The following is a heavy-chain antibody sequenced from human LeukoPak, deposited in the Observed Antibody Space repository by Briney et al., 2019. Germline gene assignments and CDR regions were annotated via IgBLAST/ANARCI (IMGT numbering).Heavy chain of an antibody. CDR3: AKGSRLGGASGSHHFDY. CDR1: GAPVNFYY. CDR2: IYTRGNT. V-gene: IGHV4-4*07. D-gene: IGHD3-10*01. Sequence: TSETLSLTCTVSGAPVNFYYLSWIRHSAEKGLEWIGRIYTRGNTNYNPSLKSRVTLSVDTSRNQFSLMLSSVTAADTAVYYCAKGSRLGGASGSHHFDYWGQGVLVTVSS. J-gene: IGHJ4*02.